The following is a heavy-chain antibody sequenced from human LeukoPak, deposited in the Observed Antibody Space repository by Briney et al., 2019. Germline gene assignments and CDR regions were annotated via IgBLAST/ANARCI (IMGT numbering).Heavy chain of an antibody. CDR1: GFTFSSYA. Sequence: GGSLRLSCAASGFTFSSYAMSWVRQAPGKGLEWVSVFSGSGGSTYYADSVKGRFTISRDNSKNTLYLQMNSLRAEDTAVYYCAKERECSSSTCWRYYGMDVWGQGTTVTVSS. J-gene: IGHJ6*02. CDR3: AKERECSSSTCWRYYGMDV. CDR2: FSGSGGST. V-gene: IGHV3-23*01. D-gene: IGHD2-2*01.